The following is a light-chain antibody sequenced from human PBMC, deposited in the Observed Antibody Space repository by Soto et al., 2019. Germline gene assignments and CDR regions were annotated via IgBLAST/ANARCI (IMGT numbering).Light chain of an antibody. Sequence: EIVLTQSPVTLSLSPGERATLSCRASQSVSSYLNWYQQKPGQAPRLLIYDASNRATGIPARFRGSGSGTDFTLTISSLEPEDFAVYYCQQRSNWPYTFGQGTKLEIK. J-gene: IGKJ2*01. V-gene: IGKV3-11*01. CDR2: DAS. CDR1: QSVSSY. CDR3: QQRSNWPYT.